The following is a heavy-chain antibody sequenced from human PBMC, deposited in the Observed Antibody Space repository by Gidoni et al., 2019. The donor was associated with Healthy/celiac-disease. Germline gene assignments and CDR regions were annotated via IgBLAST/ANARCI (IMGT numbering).Heavy chain of an antibody. D-gene: IGHD3-22*01. CDR2: IYYRGST. Sequence: QVQLQESGPGLVQPSETLSLTCTVSGGSVRSGSYYWSWIRQPPGKGLEWIGYIYYRGSTNYNPALKSRVTISVDTSKNQFSRKLSSVTAADTAVYYCAREDDSSGYYTYFDYGGQGTLVTVSS. CDR3: AREDDSSGYYTYFDY. J-gene: IGHJ4*02. CDR1: GGSVRSGSYY. V-gene: IGHV4-61*01.